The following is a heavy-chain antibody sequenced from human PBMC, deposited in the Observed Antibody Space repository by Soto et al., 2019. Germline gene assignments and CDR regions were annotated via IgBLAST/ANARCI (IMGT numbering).Heavy chain of an antibody. CDR1: GFTFSRFA. Sequence: EVQVLESGGGGVHPGGSLRLSCAASGFTFSRFAMSWVRQAPGKGLEYVASISSGADGSFYADTVKGSFTISRDNSENILYLQVNRLSAEDTAVYFCAKMQGGTYGQYHCDSWGLGTLATVSP. V-gene: IGHV3-23*01. CDR3: AKMQGGTYGQYHCDS. D-gene: IGHD2-2*01. CDR2: ISSGADGS. J-gene: IGHJ4*02.